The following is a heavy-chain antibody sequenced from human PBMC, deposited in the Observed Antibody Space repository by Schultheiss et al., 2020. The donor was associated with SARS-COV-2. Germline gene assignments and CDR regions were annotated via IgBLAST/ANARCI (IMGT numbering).Heavy chain of an antibody. CDR3: ARDGSGNVPFDI. Sequence: GESLKISCAASGFTFSSYWMSWVRQAPGKGLEWVANINQDGSERYYVDSVKGRFTISRDNAKNSLYLQMNSLRVEDTAVYYCARDGSGNVPFDIWGQGTRVTVSS. CDR2: INQDGSER. J-gene: IGHJ3*02. CDR1: GFTFSSYW. V-gene: IGHV3-7*01. D-gene: IGHD1-26*01.